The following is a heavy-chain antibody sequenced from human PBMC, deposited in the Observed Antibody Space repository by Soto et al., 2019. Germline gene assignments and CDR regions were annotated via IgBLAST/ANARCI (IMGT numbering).Heavy chain of an antibody. CDR3: AKVGYSSSSRPPFDY. V-gene: IGHV3-23*01. CDR1: GFTFSSYA. J-gene: IGHJ4*02. D-gene: IGHD6-6*01. CDR2: ISGSGGST. Sequence: GESLKISCAASGFTFSSYATSWVRQAPGKGLEWVSAISGSGGSTYYADSVKGRFTISRDNSKNTLYLQMNSLRAEDTAVYYCAKVGYSSSSRPPFDYWGQGTLVTVSS.